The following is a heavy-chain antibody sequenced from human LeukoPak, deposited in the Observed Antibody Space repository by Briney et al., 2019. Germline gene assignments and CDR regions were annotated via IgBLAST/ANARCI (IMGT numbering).Heavy chain of an antibody. J-gene: IGHJ5*02. CDR3: AREGGSYSGWFDP. CDR2: IYTSGST. V-gene: IGHV4-61*02. D-gene: IGHD1-26*01. CDR1: GGSISSGSYY. Sequence: SQTLSLTCTVSGGSISSGSYYWSWIRQPAGKGLEWIGRIYTSGSTNYNPSLKSRVTISVDTSKNQFSLKLSSVTAADTAVYYCAREGGSYSGWFDPWGQGTLVTVSS.